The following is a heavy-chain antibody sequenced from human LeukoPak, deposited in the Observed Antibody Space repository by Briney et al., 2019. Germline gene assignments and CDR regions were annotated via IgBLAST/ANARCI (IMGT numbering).Heavy chain of an antibody. J-gene: IGHJ5*02. D-gene: IGHD6-13*01. CDR3: ARHFEAAGLVFDP. Sequence: GGSLKISCKGSGSRFTSYWIGWVRPMPGKGLEWIGIIYPGDSDTRYSPSFQGQVTISADKAISTAYLQWSSLKASDTAMYYCARHFEAAGLVFDPWGQGTLVTVSS. CDR1: GSRFTSYW. CDR2: IYPGDSDT. V-gene: IGHV5-51*01.